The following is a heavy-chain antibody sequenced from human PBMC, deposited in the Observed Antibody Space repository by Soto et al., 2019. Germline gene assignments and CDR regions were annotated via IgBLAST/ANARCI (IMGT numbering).Heavy chain of an antibody. V-gene: IGHV4-59*08. Sequence: SETLSLTCTVSGGSISSYYRSWIRQPPGKGLEWIGYIYYSGSTNYNPSLKSRVTISVDTSKNQFSLKLSSVTAADTAVYYCAVGQQLVARWGQGTLVTVSS. CDR2: IYYSGST. D-gene: IGHD6-13*01. CDR3: AVGQQLVAR. CDR1: GGSISSYY. J-gene: IGHJ4*02.